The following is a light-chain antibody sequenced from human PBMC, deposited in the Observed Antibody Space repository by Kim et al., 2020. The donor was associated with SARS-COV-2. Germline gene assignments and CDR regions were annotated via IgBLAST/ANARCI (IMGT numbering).Light chain of an antibody. J-gene: IGKJ1*01. CDR3: QQYDNWPPWT. CDR2: GAS. V-gene: IGKV3-15*01. CDR1: QSVRSN. Sequence: SPGARATPSCRASQSVRSNLAWYQQKPGQAPRLLIYGASTRPTGIPARFSGSGSGTEFTLTISSLQSEDFAVYFCQQYDNWPPWTFGQGTKV.